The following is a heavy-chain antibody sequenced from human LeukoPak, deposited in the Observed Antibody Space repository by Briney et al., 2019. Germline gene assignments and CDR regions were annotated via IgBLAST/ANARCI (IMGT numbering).Heavy chain of an antibody. D-gene: IGHD6-13*01. J-gene: IGHJ6*02. CDR3: ARGEGIAAAGKKGFGMDV. CDR1: GFTFSSYA. CDR2: IGTAGDT. V-gene: IGHV3-13*04. Sequence: GGSLRLSCAASGFTFSSYAMHLVCQATGKGLEWVSAIGTAGDTYYPGSVKGRFTISRENAKNSLYLQMNSLRAGDTAVYYCARGEGIAAAGKKGFGMDVWGQGTTVTVSS.